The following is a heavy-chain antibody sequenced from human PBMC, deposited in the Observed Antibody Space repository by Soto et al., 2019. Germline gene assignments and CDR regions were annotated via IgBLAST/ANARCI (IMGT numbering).Heavy chain of an antibody. CDR2: ISWDGGST. Sequence: EVQLVESGGVVVQPGGSLRLSCAASGFTFDDYTMHWVRQAPGKGLEWVSLISWDGGSTYYADSVKGRFTISRDNSKNSVYLQMNSLRTEDIALYYCAKDGDFWSGYFAYWGQGTLVTVSS. D-gene: IGHD3-3*01. V-gene: IGHV3-43*01. CDR1: GFTFDDYT. CDR3: AKDGDFWSGYFAY. J-gene: IGHJ4*02.